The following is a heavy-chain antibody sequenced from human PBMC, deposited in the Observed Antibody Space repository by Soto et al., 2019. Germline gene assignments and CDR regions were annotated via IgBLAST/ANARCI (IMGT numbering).Heavy chain of an antibody. CDR1: GFTFSSYA. Sequence: HPGGSLRLSCAASGFTFSSYAMHWVRQAPGKGLEWVAVISYDGSNKYYADSVKGRFTISRDNSKNTLYLQMNSLRAEDTAVYYCARPKAGAFDIWGQGTMVTVSS. J-gene: IGHJ3*02. CDR2: ISYDGSNK. D-gene: IGHD6-25*01. CDR3: ARPKAGAFDI. V-gene: IGHV3-30-3*01.